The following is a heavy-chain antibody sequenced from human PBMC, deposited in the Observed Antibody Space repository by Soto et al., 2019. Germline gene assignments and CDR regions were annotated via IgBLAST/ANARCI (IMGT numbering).Heavy chain of an antibody. CDR3: ARVAGYSSGWDKGFDY. Sequence: SETLSLTCTVSGGSISSGGYYWSWIRQHPWKGLEWIGYIYYSGSTYYNPSLKSRVTISVDTSKNQFSLKLSSVTAADTAVYYCARVAGYSSGWDKGFDYWGQGTLVTVSS. CDR1: GGSISSGGYY. J-gene: IGHJ4*02. CDR2: IYYSGST. D-gene: IGHD6-19*01. V-gene: IGHV4-31*03.